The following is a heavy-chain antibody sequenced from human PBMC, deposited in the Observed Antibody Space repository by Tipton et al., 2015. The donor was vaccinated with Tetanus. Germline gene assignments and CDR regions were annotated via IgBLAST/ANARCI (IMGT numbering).Heavy chain of an antibody. J-gene: IGHJ4*02. D-gene: IGHD3-3*01. V-gene: IGHV4-4*02. CDR2: IYHSGAT. CDR1: GDSISSDNW. Sequence: TLSLTCTVSGDSISSDNWWSWVRQPPGRGLEWIGEIYHSGATNYNSSHKSRVAISVYKSRNQFSLKVNSVTAADTAFYYCASRVRGPAAYWRQGILVAVSS. CDR3: ASRVRGPAAY.